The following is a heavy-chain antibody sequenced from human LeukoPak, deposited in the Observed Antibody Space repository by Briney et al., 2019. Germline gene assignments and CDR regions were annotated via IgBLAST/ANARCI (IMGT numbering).Heavy chain of an antibody. J-gene: IGHJ6*02. D-gene: IGHD6-13*01. V-gene: IGHV4-59*11. Sequence: SETLSLTCSVSGGSISSHYWSWIRQPPGKGLEWIVDIYHSGTTNYNPSLKSRVTMSADTSKNQLSLKVSSVTAADTAVYYCARDPGVQQGYYYYGMDVWGQGTTVTVSS. CDR3: ARDPGVQQGYYYYGMDV. CDR2: IYHSGTT. CDR1: GGSISSHY.